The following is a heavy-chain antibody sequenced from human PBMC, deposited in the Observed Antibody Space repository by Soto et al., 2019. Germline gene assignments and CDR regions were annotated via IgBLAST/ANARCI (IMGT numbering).Heavy chain of an antibody. J-gene: IGHJ4*02. Sequence: PGGSLRLSCAASGFTFSNYAMSWVRQAPGKGLEWVSLISATGGGTYYADSVKGRFTISRDNSHNTLYLQVHSLTAEDTAVYYCAKDRREGGNSAFYFDFWGQGAQVTVSS. CDR3: AKDRREGGNSAFYFDF. V-gene: IGHV3-23*01. CDR1: GFTFSNYA. D-gene: IGHD3-16*01. CDR2: ISATGGGT.